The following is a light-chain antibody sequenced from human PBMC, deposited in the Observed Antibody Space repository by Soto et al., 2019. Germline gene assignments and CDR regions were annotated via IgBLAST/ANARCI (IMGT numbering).Light chain of an antibody. Sequence: DIPLNPSPSTVSASVRARVPXTCLASQSISSWLAWYQQKQGKAPKLLIYDASSLESGVPSRFSGSGSGTEFTLTISSLQPDDFATYYCQHYNSYSEAVGQGTKVEIK. CDR2: DAS. V-gene: IGKV1-5*01. J-gene: IGKJ1*01. CDR3: QHYNSYSEA. CDR1: QSISSW.